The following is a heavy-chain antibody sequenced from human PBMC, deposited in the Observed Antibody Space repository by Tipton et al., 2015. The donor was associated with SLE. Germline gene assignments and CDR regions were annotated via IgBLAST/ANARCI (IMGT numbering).Heavy chain of an antibody. CDR3: ARAGDGTTFYYYGMDV. V-gene: IGHV3-48*03. CDR1: GFTFSSYE. J-gene: IGHJ6*02. D-gene: IGHD1-1*01. Sequence: GSLRLSCTASGFTFSSYEMNWVRQAPGKGLEWVSYISTSGHTVYYVDSVKGRFTISRDNAKNSLYLQMNSLRAEDTAVFYCARAGDGTTFYYYGMDVWGQGTTVTVSS. CDR2: ISTSGHTV.